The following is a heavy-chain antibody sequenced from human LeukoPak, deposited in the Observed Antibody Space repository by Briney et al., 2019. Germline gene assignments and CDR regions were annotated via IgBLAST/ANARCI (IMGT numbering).Heavy chain of an antibody. CDR2: IWYDGSNK. CDR3: ARDSGSRVGGGMDV. D-gene: IGHD1-26*01. J-gene: IGHJ6*02. V-gene: IGHV3-33*01. Sequence: GGSLRLSCAASGFTFSSSGMHWVRQAPGKGLEWVAVIWYDGSNKYYADSVKGLFTISRDNSKNTLYLQMNSLRAEDTAVYYCARDSGSRVGGGMDVWGQGTTVTVSS. CDR1: GFTFSSSG.